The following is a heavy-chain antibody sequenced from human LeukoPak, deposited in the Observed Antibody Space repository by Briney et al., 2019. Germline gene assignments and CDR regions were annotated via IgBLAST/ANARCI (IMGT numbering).Heavy chain of an antibody. J-gene: IGHJ4*02. CDR2: MSSSGNSK. CDR3: AGEMATTSLDAFDY. Sequence: GGSLRLSCAASGFTFDDYGMSWVRQVPGKGLEWVSYMSSSGNSKHYADSVKGRFTISRDNAKNSLYLQMNSLRAEDTAVYYCAGEMATTSLDAFDYWGQGTLVTVSS. D-gene: IGHD5-24*01. V-gene: IGHV3-11*04. CDR1: GFTFDDYG.